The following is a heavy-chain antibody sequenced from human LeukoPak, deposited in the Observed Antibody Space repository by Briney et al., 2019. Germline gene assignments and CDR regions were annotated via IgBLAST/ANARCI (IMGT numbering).Heavy chain of an antibody. V-gene: IGHV3-11*01. D-gene: IGHD1-1*01. CDR2: MSGSGI. Sequence: GASLRLSCAATGFTFSDHNMGWMRPAPGKGLEWTSYMSGSGIYYADSVKGRFTISRDNAKNSLYLQMSSLRAEDSAVYFCARRSLTTGGHAFDVWGQGTLATVSS. CDR3: ARRSLTTGGHAFDV. CDR1: GFTFSDHN. J-gene: IGHJ3*01.